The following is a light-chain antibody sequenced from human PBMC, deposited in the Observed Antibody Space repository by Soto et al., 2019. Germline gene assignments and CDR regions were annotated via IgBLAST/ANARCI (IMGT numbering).Light chain of an antibody. V-gene: IGLV2-14*01. CDR3: SSFTSSNTLV. Sequence: QSALTQPASVSGSPGQSITISCTGTSSDVGGYIYVSWHQQHPGTAPQLMIYDVSNRPSGVSNRFSGSKSGNTASLTISGLRAEDEADYYCSSFTSSNTLVFGGGTKLTVL. J-gene: IGLJ2*01. CDR2: DVS. CDR1: SSDVGGYIY.